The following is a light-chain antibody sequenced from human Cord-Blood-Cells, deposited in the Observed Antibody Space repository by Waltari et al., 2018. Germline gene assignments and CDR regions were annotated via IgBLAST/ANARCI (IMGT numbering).Light chain of an antibody. V-gene: IGLV2-23*01. Sequence: QSALTQPASVSGSPGPSITISCTGPSSDVGSYNLVSWYQQHPGKAPKRMIYEGSKRPSGVSNRFSGSKSGNTASLTISGLQAEDEADYYCCSYAGSSTWVFGGGTKLTVL. CDR3: CSYAGSSTWV. J-gene: IGLJ3*02. CDR2: EGS. CDR1: SSDVGSYNL.